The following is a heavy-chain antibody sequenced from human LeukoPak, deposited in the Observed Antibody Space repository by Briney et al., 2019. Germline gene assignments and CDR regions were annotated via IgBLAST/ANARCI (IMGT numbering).Heavy chain of an antibody. J-gene: IGHJ4*02. CDR2: ISSSSSYI. CDR1: GFTFSSYS. Sequence: PGGSLRLSCAASGFTFSSYSMNWVRQAPWKGLEWVSSISSSSSYIYYADSVKGRFTISRDNAKNSLYLQMNSLRAEDTAVYYCARDGATVTNDPPGYFDYWGQGTLVTVSS. V-gene: IGHV3-21*01. CDR3: ARDGATVTNDPPGYFDY. D-gene: IGHD4-17*01.